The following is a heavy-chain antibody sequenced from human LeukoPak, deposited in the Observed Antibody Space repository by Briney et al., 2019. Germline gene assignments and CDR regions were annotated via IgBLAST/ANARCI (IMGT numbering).Heavy chain of an antibody. V-gene: IGHV3-21*01. CDR2: ISSSSSYI. D-gene: IGHD6-13*01. J-gene: IGHJ4*02. Sequence: GGSLRLSCAASGFTFSSYSMNWVRQAPGKGLEWVSSISSSSSYIYYADSVKGRFTISGDNAKNSLYLQMNSLRAEDTAVYYCASPLTAAAGLNFDYWGQGTLVTVSS. CDR3: ASPLTAAAGLNFDY. CDR1: GFTFSSYS.